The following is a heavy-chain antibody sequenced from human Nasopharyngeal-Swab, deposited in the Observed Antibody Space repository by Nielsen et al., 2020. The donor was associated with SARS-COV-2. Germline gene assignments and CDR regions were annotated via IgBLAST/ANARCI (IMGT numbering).Heavy chain of an antibody. CDR2: IYTGGTT. D-gene: IGHD2-21*01. V-gene: IGHV3-53*01. CDR1: GFTVSSNY. Sequence: GGSLRLSCAASGFTVSSNYMSWVRQAPGKGLEWVSVIYTGGTTNYADSVRGRFTISRDNAKSSLYLQMNSLRADDAAVYHCARVLFLDDAFDVWGQGAMVTVSS. CDR3: ARVLFLDDAFDV. J-gene: IGHJ3*01.